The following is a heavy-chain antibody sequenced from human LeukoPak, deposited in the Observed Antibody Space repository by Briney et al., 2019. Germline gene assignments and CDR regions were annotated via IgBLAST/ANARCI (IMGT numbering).Heavy chain of an antibody. V-gene: IGHV3-48*02. D-gene: IGHD6-19*01. Sequence: GGSLRLSCAASGFTFSSYSMNWARHAAEKGLECVSSSSITSSTIYYADSVKGRFTISRDDAKTSHYLGMSSLRDDDTAVYYCAAVPVPWGEGTLVTVSS. CDR1: GFTFSSYS. CDR3: AAVPVP. CDR2: SSITSSTI. J-gene: IGHJ4*02.